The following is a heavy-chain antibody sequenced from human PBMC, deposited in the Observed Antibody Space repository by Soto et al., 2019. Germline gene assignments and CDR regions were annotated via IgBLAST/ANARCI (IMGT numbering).Heavy chain of an antibody. V-gene: IGHV1-69*01. D-gene: IGHD6-13*01. CDR2: IIPIFGTA. CDR3: ARVGQQLVYNWFDP. CDR1: GGTFSSYA. Sequence: QVQLVQSGAEVKKPGSSVKVSCKVSGGTFSSYAISWVRQAPGQGLEWMGGIIPIFGTANYAQKFQGRVTITADESTSTAYMELSSLRSEDTAVYYCARVGQQLVYNWFDPWGQGTLVTVSS. J-gene: IGHJ5*02.